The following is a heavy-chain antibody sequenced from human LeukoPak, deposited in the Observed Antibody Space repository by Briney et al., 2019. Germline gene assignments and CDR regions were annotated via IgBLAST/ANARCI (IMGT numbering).Heavy chain of an antibody. V-gene: IGHV3-23*01. CDR3: ARDPRGGTNGDKPVGYFDL. CDR2: ITGSGDYT. CDR1: GFSFGSHP. Sequence: PGGSLRLSCAASGFSFGSHPMNWVRQAPGKGLEWVSGITGSGDYTYYIDSVQGRFTISRDNSKNMLFLQMNSLRAEDTAVYYCARDPRGGTNGDKPVGYFDLWGRGTLVTVSS. J-gene: IGHJ2*01. D-gene: IGHD4-17*01.